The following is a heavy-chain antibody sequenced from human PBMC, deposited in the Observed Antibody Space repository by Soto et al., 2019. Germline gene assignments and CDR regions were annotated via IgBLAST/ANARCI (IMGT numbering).Heavy chain of an antibody. D-gene: IGHD3-22*01. CDR1: GFSLTTSGVG. Sequence: QITLKESGPTLVKPTQTLTLTCTFSGFSLTTSGVGVGWIRQPPGKALEWLALIFLDDDKRYSPSLKSRLTITKDTSKNQVVLTMTNMDPVDTATYYCASSSGYRIFDCWGQGTLVTVSS. V-gene: IGHV2-5*02. J-gene: IGHJ4*02. CDR3: ASSSGYRIFDC. CDR2: IFLDDDK.